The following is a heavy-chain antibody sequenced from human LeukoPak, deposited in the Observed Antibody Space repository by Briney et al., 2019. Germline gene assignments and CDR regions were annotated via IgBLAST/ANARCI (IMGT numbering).Heavy chain of an antibody. D-gene: IGHD3-3*01. V-gene: IGHV3-7*01. Sequence: GGSLGLSCAASGFTFSNYWMNWVRQAPGKGLGGVANIKQDETEKYYRDSVKGRFTISRDNAKNSLYLQMNSLRAEDTAVYYCAREQVREDYDFWSGYYIDYWGQGTLVTVSS. J-gene: IGHJ4*02. CDR1: GFTFSNYW. CDR2: IKQDETEK. CDR3: AREQVREDYDFWSGYYIDY.